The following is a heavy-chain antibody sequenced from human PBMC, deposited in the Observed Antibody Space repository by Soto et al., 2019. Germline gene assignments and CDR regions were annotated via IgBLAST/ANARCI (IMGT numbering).Heavy chain of an antibody. V-gene: IGHV3-21*01. D-gene: IGHD4-17*01. J-gene: IGHJ4*02. CDR2: INRASIYI. Sequence: PGGSLRLSCAASGFTFSSYSMNWVRQAPGKGLEWVSSINRASIYIYYADSVRGRFTISRDNAKNSLYLQMDSLRVEDTAVYYCARRTVTTYHYFDYWGQGTLVTVSS. CDR3: ARRTVTTYHYFDY. CDR1: GFTFSSYS.